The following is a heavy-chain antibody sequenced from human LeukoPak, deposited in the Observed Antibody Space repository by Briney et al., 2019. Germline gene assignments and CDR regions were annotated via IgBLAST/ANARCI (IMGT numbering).Heavy chain of an antibody. CDR1: GFTFSSYS. V-gene: IGHV3-21*01. J-gene: IGHJ5*02. Sequence: GGSLRLSCAASGFTFSSYSMNWVRQAPGEGLEWVSSISSSSSYIYYADSVKGRFTISRDNAKNSLYLQMNSLRAEDTAVYYCARDRGFGELLSFGPWGQGILVTVSS. D-gene: IGHD3-10*01. CDR3: ARDRGFGELLSFGP. CDR2: ISSSSSYI.